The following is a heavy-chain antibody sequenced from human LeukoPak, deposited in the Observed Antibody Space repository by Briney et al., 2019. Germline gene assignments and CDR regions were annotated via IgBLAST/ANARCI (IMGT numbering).Heavy chain of an antibody. CDR2: IKQDGSER. V-gene: IGHV3-7*01. J-gene: IGHJ4*02. D-gene: IGHD3-22*01. CDR1: GFSMSVYW. CDR3: ARDWGAYYHFFDY. Sequence: GGSLRLSCEASGFSMSVYWMSWVRQAPGKGLEWVGNIKQDGSERNYVDSVKGRFTISRDNAKKSLYLQMNSLRAEDAAVYYCARDWGAYYHFFDYWGQGTLVTVSS.